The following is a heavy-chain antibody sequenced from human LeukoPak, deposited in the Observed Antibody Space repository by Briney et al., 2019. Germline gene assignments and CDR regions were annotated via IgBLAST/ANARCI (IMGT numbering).Heavy chain of an antibody. Sequence: PSETLSLTCAVYGGSFSRYYWSWIRQPPGKGLEWIGEINHSGSTNYNPSLKSRVTISVDTSKNQFSLKLSSVTAADTAVYYCARAVTLIAAAGDYFDYWGQATLVTVSS. V-gene: IGHV4-34*01. J-gene: IGHJ4*02. CDR1: GGSFSRYY. D-gene: IGHD6-13*01. CDR3: ARAVTLIAAAGDYFDY. CDR2: INHSGST.